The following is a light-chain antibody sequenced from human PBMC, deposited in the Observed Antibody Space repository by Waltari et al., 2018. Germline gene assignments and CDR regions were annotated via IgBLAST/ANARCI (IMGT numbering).Light chain of an antibody. CDR2: KAS. V-gene: IGKV1-5*03. Sequence: DIQMTQSPSTLSASVGDRVTITCRASQSISNWLAWNQQKPGKAPKLLIYKASNLESGAPSRFSSSGAGTEFILTINSLQPDDFATYYCQQYNSYSITFGQGTRLEIK. CDR3: QQYNSYSIT. J-gene: IGKJ5*01. CDR1: QSISNW.